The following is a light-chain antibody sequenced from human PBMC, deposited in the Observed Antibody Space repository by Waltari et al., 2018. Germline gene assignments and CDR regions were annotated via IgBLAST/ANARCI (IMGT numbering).Light chain of an antibody. V-gene: IGKV3-20*01. CDR3: QHYVRLPAT. CDR1: QSVSRS. Sequence: IVLTQSSGTLSFSPAERATLSCRASQSVSRSLAWYQQKPGQAPKLLIYGASTRATGIPDRFTGSGSGTDFSLTISSLEPEDFAIYFCQHYVRLPATFGQGTKVEIK. CDR2: GAS. J-gene: IGKJ1*01.